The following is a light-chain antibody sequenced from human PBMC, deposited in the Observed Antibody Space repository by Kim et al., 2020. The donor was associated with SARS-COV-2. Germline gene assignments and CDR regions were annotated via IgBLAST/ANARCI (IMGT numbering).Light chain of an antibody. CDR3: QQYKTYGT. V-gene: IGKV1-5*03. CDR2: KAS. CDR1: QSISDW. Sequence: DIQMTQSPSTLSASVGDRVTVTCRASQSISDWVAWYQQKPGKAPKLLIYKASTLESGVPSRFSGSGSGSEFTLTITGLQPDDFETYYCQQYKTYGTFGQGTKVDIK. J-gene: IGKJ1*01.